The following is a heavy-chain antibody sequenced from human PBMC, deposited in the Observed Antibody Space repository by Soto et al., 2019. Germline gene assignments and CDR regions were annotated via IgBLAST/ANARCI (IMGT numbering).Heavy chain of an antibody. D-gene: IGHD5-18*01. CDR1: GFTFSSYA. CDR3: AKDWEINTAMVYYFDY. CDR2: ISGSGGST. J-gene: IGHJ4*02. V-gene: IGHV3-23*01. Sequence: PGGSLRLSCAASGFTFSSYAMSWVRQAPGKGLEWVSAISGSGGSTYYADSVKGRFTISRDNSKNTLYLQMNSLRAEGTAVYYCAKDWEINTAMVYYFDYWGQGTLVTVSS.